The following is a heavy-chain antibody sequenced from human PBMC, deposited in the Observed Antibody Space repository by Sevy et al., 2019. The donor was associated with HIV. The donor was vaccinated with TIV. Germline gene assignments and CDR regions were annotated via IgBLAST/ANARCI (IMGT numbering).Heavy chain of an antibody. D-gene: IGHD1-1*01. V-gene: IGHV3-66*01. CDR2: IYSGGPT. CDR3: ARGPQRSLQYALDY. J-gene: IGHJ4*02. CDR1: GFAVSNNY. Sequence: GGSLRLSCAASGFAVSNNYMTWVRQAPGTGLEWVSMIYSGGPTYYADSVRGRFTISRDNSKNTLYLHMNSLRVDDTAVYFCARGPQRSLQYALDYRGQGNLVTVS.